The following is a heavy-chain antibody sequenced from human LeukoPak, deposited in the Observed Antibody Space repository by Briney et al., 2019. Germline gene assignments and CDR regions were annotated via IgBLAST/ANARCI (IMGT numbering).Heavy chain of an antibody. J-gene: IGHJ4*02. CDR3: ARDVRPDY. CDR1: GFTFSSYW. Sequence: PGGSLRLSCAASGFTFSSYWMSWVRQAPGEGLEWVANIKQDGTEKYYMDSVKGRFSISRDNAKNSLYLQMNALRAEDTVVYYCARDVRPDYWGQGTLVTVST. D-gene: IGHD6-6*01. V-gene: IGHV3-7*04. CDR2: IKQDGTEK.